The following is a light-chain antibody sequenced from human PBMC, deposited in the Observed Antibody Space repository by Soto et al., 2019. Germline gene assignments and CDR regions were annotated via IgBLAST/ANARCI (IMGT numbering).Light chain of an antibody. V-gene: IGKV1-12*01. Sequence: DIQMTQSPSSVSSSVGDRVTITCRASQDIGKWLAWYQQKPGKAPELLINAASNLQTGVPSRFSGSGSGTDFTLAITNVQPEDFANYYCQQASTFPNTFGQGTKLEIK. J-gene: IGKJ2*01. CDR1: QDIGKW. CDR3: QQASTFPNT. CDR2: AAS.